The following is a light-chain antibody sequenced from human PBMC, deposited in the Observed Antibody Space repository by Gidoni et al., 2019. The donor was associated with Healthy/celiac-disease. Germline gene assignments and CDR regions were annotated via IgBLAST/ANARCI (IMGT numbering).Light chain of an antibody. CDR3: QQYGSPSPWYT. CDR1: QSVSSSY. CDR2: GAS. J-gene: IGKJ2*01. V-gene: IGKV3-20*01. Sequence: EIVLTQSPGTLSLSPGERATLSCRASQSVSSSYLAWYQQKPGQAPRLLIYGASSRATGIPDRFSGSGSGTDFTLTISRLEPEDFAVYYCQQYGSPSPWYTFGQGTKLEIK.